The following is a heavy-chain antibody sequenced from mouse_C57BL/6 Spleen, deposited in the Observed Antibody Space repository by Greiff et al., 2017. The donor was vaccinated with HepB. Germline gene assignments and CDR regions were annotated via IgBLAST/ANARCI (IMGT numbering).Heavy chain of an antibody. CDR2: IYPRSGNT. CDR1: GYTFTSYG. Sequence: QVQLQQSGAELARPGASVKLSCKASGYTFTSYGISWVKQRTGQGLEWIGEIYPRSGNTYYNEKFKGKATLTADKSSSTAYMELRSLTSEDSAVYFCASRDSSSYNYAMDYWGQGTSVTVSS. J-gene: IGHJ4*01. CDR3: ASRDSSSYNYAMDY. V-gene: IGHV1-81*01. D-gene: IGHD3-2*02.